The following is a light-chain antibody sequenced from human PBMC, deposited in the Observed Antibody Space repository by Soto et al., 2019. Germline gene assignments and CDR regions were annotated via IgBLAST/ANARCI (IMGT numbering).Light chain of an antibody. J-gene: IGKJ1*01. Sequence: EIVLTQSPATLSLSPGERATLSCRASQSVSSYLAWYQQKPGQAPRLLIYWASTRESGVPDRFSGSGSGTDFTLTISSLQAEDVAVYYCHQYYSTPRTFGQGTKVDI. CDR3: HQYYSTPRT. CDR2: WAS. CDR1: QSVSSY. V-gene: IGKV3-15*01.